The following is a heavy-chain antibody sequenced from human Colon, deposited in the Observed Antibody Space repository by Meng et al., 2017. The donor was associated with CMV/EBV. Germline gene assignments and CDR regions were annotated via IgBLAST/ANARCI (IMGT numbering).Heavy chain of an antibody. Sequence: QVRLQQEGTGLLTTSDTLALTCGVSGGSLSGFYGTCIRHSPGKGLAWIVEINQSGSTNYNPSLKSRVTVSVDTSRTQFSLRVTSVTAADSALYYCAREAGPFFGVIVYDSWGQGTLVTVSS. CDR1: GGSLSGFY. CDR2: INQSGST. V-gene: IGHV4-34*01. CDR3: AREAGPFFGVIVYDS. J-gene: IGHJ4*02. D-gene: IGHD3-3*01.